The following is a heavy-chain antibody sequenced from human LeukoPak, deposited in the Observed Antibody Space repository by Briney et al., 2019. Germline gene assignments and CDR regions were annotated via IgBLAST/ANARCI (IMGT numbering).Heavy chain of an antibody. D-gene: IGHD3-22*01. CDR2: ISAYNGNT. J-gene: IGHJ4*02. CDR3: ARGSPDGIVVIRDY. V-gene: IGHV1-18*01. Sequence: ASVKVSCEPSGYTFTSYGISWVRQAPGQGLEWMGWISAYNGNTNYAQKLQGRVTMTTDTSTSTAYMELRSLRSDDTAVYYCARGSPDGIVVIRDYWGQGTLVTVSS. CDR1: GYTFTSYG.